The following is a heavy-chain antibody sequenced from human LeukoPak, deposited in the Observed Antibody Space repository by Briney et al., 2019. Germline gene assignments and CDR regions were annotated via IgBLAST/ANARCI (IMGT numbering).Heavy chain of an antibody. V-gene: IGHV3-49*03. CDR1: GFTFGDHS. D-gene: IGHD3-9*01. J-gene: IGHJ4*02. CDR2: IRSKAYGGTA. Sequence: GGSLRLSCTASGFTFGDHSVSWFRQAPGKGLEWVGFIRSKAYGGTAEYAASVKGRFTISRDDPKSVAYLQMDSLKTEDTAVYYCTREIRYFDWFQADYWGQGTLVTVSS. CDR3: TREIRYFDWFQADY.